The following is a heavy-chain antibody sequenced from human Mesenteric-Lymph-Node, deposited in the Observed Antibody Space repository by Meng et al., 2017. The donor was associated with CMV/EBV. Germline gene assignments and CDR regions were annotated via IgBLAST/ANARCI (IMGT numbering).Heavy chain of an antibody. Sequence: SLKISCAASGFTFSSYAMHWVRQAPGKGLEWVAGISWNSGSIGYADSVKGRFTISRDNAKNSLYLQMNSLRAEDTALYYCAKDGRRSSGWAPSFFDYWGQGTLVTVSS. V-gene: IGHV3-9*01. J-gene: IGHJ4*02. D-gene: IGHD6-19*01. CDR1: GFTFSSYA. CDR3: AKDGRRSSGWAPSFFDY. CDR2: ISWNSGSI.